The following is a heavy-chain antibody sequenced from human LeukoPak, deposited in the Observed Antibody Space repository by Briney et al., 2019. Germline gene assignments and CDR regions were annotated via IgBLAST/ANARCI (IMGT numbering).Heavy chain of an antibody. D-gene: IGHD3-22*01. CDR1: GYTFTGYY. V-gene: IGHV1-2*02. Sequence: ASVKVSCKASGYTFTGYYMHWVRQAPGQGLEWMGWINPNSGGTNYAQKFQGRVPMTRDTSISTAYMELSRLRSDDTAVYYCARVVPMIVVVDYYYYYMDVWGKGTTVTVSS. J-gene: IGHJ6*03. CDR3: ARVVPMIVVVDYYYYYMDV. CDR2: INPNSGGT.